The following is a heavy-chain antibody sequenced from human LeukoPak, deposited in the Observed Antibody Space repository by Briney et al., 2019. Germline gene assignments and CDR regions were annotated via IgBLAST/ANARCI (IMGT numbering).Heavy chain of an antibody. V-gene: IGHV3-7*01. J-gene: IGHJ6*02. CDR2: IKQDGSEK. Sequence: GGSLRLSCAASGFTFTKYWMNWVRQAPGKGLEWVANIKQDGSEKDYVDSVKGRFTISRDNAKNSLYLQMNSLRAEDTAVYYCARGDYYAMDVWGQGTTVTVSS. CDR3: ARGDYYAMDV. CDR1: GFTFTKYW.